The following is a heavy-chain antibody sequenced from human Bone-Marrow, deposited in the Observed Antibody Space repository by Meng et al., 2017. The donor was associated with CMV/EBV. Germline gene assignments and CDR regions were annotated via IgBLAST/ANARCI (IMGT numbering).Heavy chain of an antibody. D-gene: IGHD1-1*01. Sequence: SETLSLTCAVSGGSISSSHWWSWVRQPPGKGLEWIGEIYHSGSTNYNPSLKSRVTISIDKSRNQFSLKVSSVTAADTAVYYCARAGEQRERRDAFDIWGQATIVTVSS. CDR2: IYHSGST. CDR1: GGSISSSHW. V-gene: IGHV4-4*02. J-gene: IGHJ3*02. CDR3: ARAGEQRERRDAFDI.